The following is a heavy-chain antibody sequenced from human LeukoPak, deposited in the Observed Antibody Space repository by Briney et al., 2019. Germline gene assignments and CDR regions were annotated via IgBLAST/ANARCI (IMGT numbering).Heavy chain of an antibody. D-gene: IGHD2-2*01. V-gene: IGHV4-39*01. Sequence: SETLSLTCTVSGGSISSSSYYWGWIRQPPGKGLEWIGSIHYSGSTYYNPSPKSRVTISVDTPKNQFSLKLSSVTAADTAVYYCARHFHYCASTSCSDYWGQGTLVTVSS. CDR3: ARHFHYCASTSCSDY. CDR2: IHYSGST. CDR1: GGSISSSSYY. J-gene: IGHJ4*02.